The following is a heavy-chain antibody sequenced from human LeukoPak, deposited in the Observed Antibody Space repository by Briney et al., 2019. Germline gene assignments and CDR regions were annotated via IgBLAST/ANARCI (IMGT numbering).Heavy chain of an antibody. D-gene: IGHD3-22*01. V-gene: IGHV3-30-3*01. CDR1: GFPFSSYA. J-gene: IGHJ4*02. CDR3: ARNYYDSSGYYWGFGY. CDR2: ISYDGSNK. Sequence: GGSLRLSFAASGFPFSSYAMHWVRQAPGKGLEGVAVISYDGSNKYYADSVKGRFTISRDNSKNTLYLQMNSMSAEDTAVYYCARNYYDSSGYYWGFGYWGQGTLVTVSS.